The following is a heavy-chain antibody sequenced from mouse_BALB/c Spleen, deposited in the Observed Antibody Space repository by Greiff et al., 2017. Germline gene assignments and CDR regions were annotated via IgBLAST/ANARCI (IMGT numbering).Heavy chain of an antibody. CDR1: GFTFSSYA. J-gene: IGHJ4*01. CDR3: ARPRYGNYDYYAMDY. Sequence: EVKLVESGGGLVKPGGSLKLSCAASGFTFSSYAMSWVRQSPEKRLEWVAEISSGGSYTYYPDTVTGRFTISRDNAKNTLYLEMSSLRSEDTAMYYCARPRYGNYDYYAMDYWGQGTSVTVSS. CDR2: ISSGGSYT. V-gene: IGHV5-9-4*01. D-gene: IGHD2-10*02.